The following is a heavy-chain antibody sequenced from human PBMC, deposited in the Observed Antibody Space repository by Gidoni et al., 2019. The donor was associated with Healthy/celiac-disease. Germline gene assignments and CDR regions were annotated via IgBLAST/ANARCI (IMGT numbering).Heavy chain of an antibody. Sequence: EVQLLESGGGLVQPGGSLRLSCAASGFTFSSYAMSWVRQAPGKGLEWVSAISGSGGSTYYADSVKGRFTISRDNSKNTLYLQMNSLRAEDTAVYYCAKDRRRRGYSFPPTDAFDIWGQGTMVTVSS. CDR1: GFTFSSYA. CDR3: AKDRRRRGYSFPPTDAFDI. CDR2: ISGSGGST. V-gene: IGHV3-23*01. D-gene: IGHD5-18*01. J-gene: IGHJ3*02.